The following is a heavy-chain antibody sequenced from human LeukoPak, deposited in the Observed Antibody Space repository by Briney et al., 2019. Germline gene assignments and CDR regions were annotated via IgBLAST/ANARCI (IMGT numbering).Heavy chain of an antibody. J-gene: IGHJ4*02. D-gene: IGHD5-12*01. Sequence: RSETLSLTCTVSGGSISSGGYYWSWIRQHPGKGLEWIGYTYYSGSTYYNPSLKSRVTISVDTSKNQFSLKLSSVTAADTAVYYCARGAYDLFLDYWGQGTLVTVSS. V-gene: IGHV4-31*03. CDR3: ARGAYDLFLDY. CDR1: GGSISSGGYY. CDR2: TYYSGST.